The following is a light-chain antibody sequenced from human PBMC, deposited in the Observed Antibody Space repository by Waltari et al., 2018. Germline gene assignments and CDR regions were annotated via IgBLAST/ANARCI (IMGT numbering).Light chain of an antibody. J-gene: IGLJ2*01. CDR2: EVS. CDR3: SSYTNSGNVV. CDR1: RRHMGLYNY. V-gene: IGLV2-14*01. Sequence: QSALTHPASVSGSPGQAIPISCTETRRHMGLYNYVSWYQQHPGKAPNLVISEVSNRPSGVSNRFSGSKSGNTASLTISGLQAEDGAHYYCSSYTNSGNVVFGGGTKLTVL.